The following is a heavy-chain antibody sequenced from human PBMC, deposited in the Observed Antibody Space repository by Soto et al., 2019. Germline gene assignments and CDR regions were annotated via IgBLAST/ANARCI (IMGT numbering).Heavy chain of an antibody. J-gene: IGHJ4*02. D-gene: IGHD6-19*01. Sequence: LRLSCAASGFTFINYAMTWVRQAPGEGLEWVSTISGNGANTHYADSVKGRFSISRDNSKNTLYIQMNSLRADDTAVYYCAKDYGSSRYFFDYWGQGALVTVPS. CDR3: AKDYGSSRYFFDY. CDR2: ISGNGANT. CDR1: GFTFINYA. V-gene: IGHV3-23*01.